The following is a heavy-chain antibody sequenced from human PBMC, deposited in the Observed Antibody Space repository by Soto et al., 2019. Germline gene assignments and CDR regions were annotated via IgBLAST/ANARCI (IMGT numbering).Heavy chain of an antibody. D-gene: IGHD3-22*01. J-gene: IGHJ4*01. CDR3: TTDSYSTMIEVRFDY. CDR1: GFVFSNAW. V-gene: IGHV3-15*07. Sequence: EVQLVDSGGDLVKPGGSLRLSCAGSGFVFSNAWINWVRQAPGKGLEWVGRIKSKALGGTTDFAAPVRGRFAITRDDSRTMAYMQMNSVNTEDTAVYYCTTDSYSTMIEVRFDYWGHGTPVTVSS. CDR2: IKSKALGGTT.